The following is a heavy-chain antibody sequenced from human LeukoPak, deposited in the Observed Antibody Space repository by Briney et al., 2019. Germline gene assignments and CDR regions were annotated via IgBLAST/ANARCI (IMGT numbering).Heavy chain of an antibody. J-gene: IGHJ4*02. V-gene: IGHV4-59*01. CDR1: GGSISSYY. Sequence: SETLSLTCTVPGGSISSYYWSWIRQPPGEGLEWIGYIYYSGSTNYNPSLKSRVTISVDTSKNQFSLKLSSVTAADTAVYYCAAYYDFWSGYYYWGQGTLVTVSS. CDR3: AAYYDFWSGYYY. D-gene: IGHD3-3*01. CDR2: IYYSGST.